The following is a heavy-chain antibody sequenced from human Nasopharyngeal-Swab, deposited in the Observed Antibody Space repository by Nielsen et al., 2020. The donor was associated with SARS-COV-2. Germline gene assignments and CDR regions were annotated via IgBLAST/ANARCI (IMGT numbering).Heavy chain of an antibody. CDR1: GFTFSSYD. CDR2: IGTAGDT. CDR3: ARALAPYSGYDYDYYCGMDV. D-gene: IGHD5-12*01. Sequence: GGSLRLSCAASGFTFSSYDMHWVRQATGKGLEWVSAIGTAGDTYYPGSVKGRFTISRENAKNSLYLQMNSLRAGDTAVYYCARALAPYSGYDYDYYCGMDVWGQGTTVTVSS. V-gene: IGHV3-13*04. J-gene: IGHJ6*02.